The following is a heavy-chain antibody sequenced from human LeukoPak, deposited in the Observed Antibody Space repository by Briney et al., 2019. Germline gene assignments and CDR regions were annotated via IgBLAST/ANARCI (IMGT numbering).Heavy chain of an antibody. Sequence: PGGSLRLSCAASGFTFSDYYMSWIRQAPGKGLEWVSYISSSGSTIYYADSVKGRFTISRDNAKNSLYLQMNSLRAEDTAVYYCAKAVNRDGYNYSPHYYFDYWGQGTLVTVSS. CDR2: ISSSGSTI. V-gene: IGHV3-11*01. J-gene: IGHJ4*02. CDR3: AKAVNRDGYNYSPHYYFDY. CDR1: GFTFSDYY. D-gene: IGHD5-24*01.